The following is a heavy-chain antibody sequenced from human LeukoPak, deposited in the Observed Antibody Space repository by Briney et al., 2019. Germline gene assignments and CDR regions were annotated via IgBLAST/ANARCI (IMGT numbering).Heavy chain of an antibody. J-gene: IGHJ4*02. CDR3: ARHSLIGTTPFDY. V-gene: IGHV1-46*01. CDR2: INPSGGTT. CDR1: GYTFISFY. Sequence: ASVKVSCKASGYTFISFYMHWVRQAPGQGLEWMGVINPSGGTTAYAQQFQGRVTMTRDTPTSTVYMELSSLRSEDTAVYYCARHSLIGTTPFDYWGQGTLVTVSS. D-gene: IGHD1-20*01.